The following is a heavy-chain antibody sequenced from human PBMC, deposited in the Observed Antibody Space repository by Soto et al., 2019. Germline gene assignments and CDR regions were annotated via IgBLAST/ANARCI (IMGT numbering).Heavy chain of an antibody. J-gene: IGHJ4*02. CDR1: GGSISSSSYY. V-gene: IGHV4-39*01. CDR3: ASLDYGDYTPLQVFDY. D-gene: IGHD4-17*01. CDR2: IYYSGST. Sequence: PSETLSLTCTVSGGSISSSSYYWGWIRQPPGKGLEWIGSIYYSGSTYYNPSLKSRVTISVDTSKNQFSLKLSSVTAADTAVYYCASLDYGDYTPLQVFDYWGQGTLVTAPQ.